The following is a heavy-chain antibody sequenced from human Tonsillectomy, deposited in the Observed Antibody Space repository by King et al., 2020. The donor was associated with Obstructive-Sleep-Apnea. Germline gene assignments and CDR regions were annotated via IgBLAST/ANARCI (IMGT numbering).Heavy chain of an antibody. J-gene: IGHJ6*02. CDR2: IIPIFGTA. Sequence: VQLVESGAEVKKPGSSVKVSCKASGGTFSSYAISWVRQAPGHGLEWMGGIIPIFGTANYAQKFQGRVTITADESTSTAYMELSSLRSEDTAVYYCARGAQLWQQSHYYYYYGMDVWGQGTTVTVSS. CDR1: GGTFSSYA. V-gene: IGHV1-69*01. D-gene: IGHD5-18*01. CDR3: ARGAQLWQQSHYYYYYGMDV.